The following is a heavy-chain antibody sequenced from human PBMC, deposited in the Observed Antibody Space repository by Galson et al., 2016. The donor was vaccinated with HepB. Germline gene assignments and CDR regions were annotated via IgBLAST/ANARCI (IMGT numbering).Heavy chain of an antibody. Sequence: PQSLTCTVSGDSINSAIHYWSWIRQPPGKGLEWIGYVYYSGSTYYNPSLGSRVTISVDTSTNRFSLSLNSVTAADTAVHSCARGRVAARSSDTWGQGTLVTVS. V-gene: IGHV4-30-4*01. D-gene: IGHD6-6*01. CDR2: VYYSGST. CDR1: GDSINSAIHY. J-gene: IGHJ5*02. CDR3: ARGRVAARSSDT.